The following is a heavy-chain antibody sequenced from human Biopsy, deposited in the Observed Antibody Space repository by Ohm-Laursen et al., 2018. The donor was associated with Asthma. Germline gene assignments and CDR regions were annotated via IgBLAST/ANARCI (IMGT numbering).Heavy chain of an antibody. Sequence: SLRLSCSASGVNVNNNYMSWVRQAPGKGLEWVSVIYSGGSTYYADSVKGRFTISRDNSKNTLYLQMNSLRAEDTAVYYCAGGVVGDSPLCNYWGQGTLATVSS. D-gene: IGHD2-21*02. CDR2: IYSGGST. J-gene: IGHJ4*02. CDR3: AGGVVGDSPLCNY. CDR1: GVNVNNNY. V-gene: IGHV3-53*01.